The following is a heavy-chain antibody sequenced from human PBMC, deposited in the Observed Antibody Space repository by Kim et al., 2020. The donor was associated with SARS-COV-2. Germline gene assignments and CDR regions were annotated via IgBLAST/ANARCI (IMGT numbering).Heavy chain of an antibody. J-gene: IGHJ6*02. V-gene: IGHV3-30*07. Sequence: KGRFTITRDNSKNTLYLQMNSLRAEDTAVYYCARDREFWNYYDYYGMDVWGQGTTVTVSS. CDR3: ARDREFWNYYDYYGMDV. D-gene: IGHD1-1*01.